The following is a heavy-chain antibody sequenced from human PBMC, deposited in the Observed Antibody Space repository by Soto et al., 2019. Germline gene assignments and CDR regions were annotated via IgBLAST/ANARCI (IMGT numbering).Heavy chain of an antibody. CDR3: ARNQGFFWGGDESLKYFDY. CDR2: VIPMTSVT. CDR1: GDTFTSYG. Sequence: QVQLVQSGAEVKKTGSSVKVSCKVFGDTFTSYGYTWMRQAPGQGPEWMGGVIPMTSVTRMAQLFQCRVTSTADESTTTIFMEISSLTSEDTAMYFCARNQGFFWGGDESLKYFDYWGQGTQVSVS. J-gene: IGHJ4*02. D-gene: IGHD2-21*01. V-gene: IGHV1-69*19.